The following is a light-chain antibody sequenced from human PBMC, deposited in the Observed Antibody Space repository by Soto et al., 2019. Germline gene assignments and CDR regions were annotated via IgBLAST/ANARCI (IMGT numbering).Light chain of an antibody. CDR2: GAS. CDR3: QQYNNPPPWT. J-gene: IGKJ1*01. V-gene: IGKV3-15*01. CDR1: QSVSSN. Sequence: EIVMTQSPATLSVSPGERATLSCRASQSVSSNLAWYQQKPGQAPRLLIYGASTRATGIPARFSGSGSGTEFTLTISSLQSQDFAVYYCQQYNNPPPWTFGQGTKVDIK.